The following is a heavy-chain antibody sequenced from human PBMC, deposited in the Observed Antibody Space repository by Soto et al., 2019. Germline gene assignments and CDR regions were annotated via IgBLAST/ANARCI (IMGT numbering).Heavy chain of an antibody. Sequence: SETLSLTCTVSGASVTGFYWSWIRQPPGKGLEWIGYVFHSGSSNYNPSLKSRVTISVDTSKSQISLRLTSVTAADTAVYYCARAPGLGVANIDYSGQGTLVTVS. D-gene: IGHD6-19*01. CDR1: GASVTGFY. J-gene: IGHJ4*02. CDR3: ARAPGLGVANIDY. V-gene: IGHV4-59*02. CDR2: VFHSGSS.